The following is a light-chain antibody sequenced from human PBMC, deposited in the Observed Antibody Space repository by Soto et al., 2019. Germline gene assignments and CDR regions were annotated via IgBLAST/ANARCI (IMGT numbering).Light chain of an antibody. V-gene: IGKV3-15*01. Sequence: EIVMTQSPATLSMSPGERATLSCRASQSVSSDLAWYQQKPGQAPRLLIYGASTRADGIPARFSGSGSGTDFSLTISSLQSEDFAVYYCQQYYNRPPWTFGQGTKVEIK. CDR1: QSVSSD. CDR3: QQYYNRPPWT. CDR2: GAS. J-gene: IGKJ1*01.